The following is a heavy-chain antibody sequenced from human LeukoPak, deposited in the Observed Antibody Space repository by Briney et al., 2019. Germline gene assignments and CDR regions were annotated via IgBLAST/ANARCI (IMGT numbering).Heavy chain of an antibody. CDR1: GYTFTSYD. Sequence: ASVKVSCKASGYTFTSYDINWVRQATGQGLEWTGWMNPNSGGTNYAQKFQGRVTMTRDTSISTAYMDLSRLRSDDTAVYYCARGSIVGATFDYFDYWGQGTLVTVSS. D-gene: IGHD1-26*01. CDR3: ARGSIVGATFDYFDY. V-gene: IGHV1-2*02. CDR2: MNPNSGGT. J-gene: IGHJ4*02.